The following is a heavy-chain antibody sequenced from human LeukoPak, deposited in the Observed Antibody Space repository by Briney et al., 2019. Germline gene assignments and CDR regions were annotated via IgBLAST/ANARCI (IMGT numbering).Heavy chain of an antibody. CDR2: ISAYNGHR. V-gene: IGHV1-18*01. CDR1: GYTFATYG. CDR3: ARDQGGGNCDF. J-gene: IGHJ4*02. Sequence: ASVKVSFKASGYTFATYGFSWVRQAPGQGLEWMGWISAYNGHRTYAQNFQGRVPMTTDSSTNTAYMELRSLRPDDTAVYYCARDQGGGNCDFWGQGSLVTVSS. D-gene: IGHD2-21*01.